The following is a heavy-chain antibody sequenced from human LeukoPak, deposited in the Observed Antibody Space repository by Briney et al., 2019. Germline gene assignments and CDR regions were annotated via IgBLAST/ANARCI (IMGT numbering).Heavy chain of an antibody. V-gene: IGHV1-18*01. CDR1: GYSFTCYG. CDR3: ARAPSGFTYGPGDH. D-gene: IGHD5-18*01. J-gene: IGHJ4*02. Sequence: ASVKVSCKASGYSFTCYGITWVRQAPGQGLEWVGWISTYDGNANYAQKLQGRVTMTTDTSTITAYMELRSLRSDDTAVYYCARAPSGFTYGPGDHWGQGTLVTVSS. CDR2: ISTYDGNA.